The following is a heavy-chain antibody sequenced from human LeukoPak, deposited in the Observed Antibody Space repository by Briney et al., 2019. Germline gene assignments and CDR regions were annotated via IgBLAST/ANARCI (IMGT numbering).Heavy chain of an antibody. J-gene: IGHJ4*02. D-gene: IGHD5-18*01. CDR1: GFTFRNDG. CDR2: ISSSGGSR. V-gene: IGHV3-23*01. CDR3: AKEARQLIDY. Sequence: GGSLRLSCAASGFTFRNDGMSWVRQAPGKGLEWVSSISSSGGSRYYADSVKGRFTISRDNSKNTLFLQMNSLTLEDTAVYYCAKEARQLIDYWGQGTLVTVSS.